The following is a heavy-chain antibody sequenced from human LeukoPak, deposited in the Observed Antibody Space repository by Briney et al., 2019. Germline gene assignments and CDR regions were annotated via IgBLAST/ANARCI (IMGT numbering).Heavy chain of an antibody. CDR2: IHPRRGDT. CDR3: ARGGRERYSSGWTDAFDI. Sequence: ASVKVSCKASGYTFTSYNMHWVRQAPGQGLEWMGWIHPRRGDTNYAQKFQGRVTMTRDTSISTAYLDLSSLRSDDTAVYYCARGGRERYSSGWTDAFDIWGQGTMVTVSS. J-gene: IGHJ3*02. D-gene: IGHD6-19*01. V-gene: IGHV1-2*02. CDR1: GYTFTSYN.